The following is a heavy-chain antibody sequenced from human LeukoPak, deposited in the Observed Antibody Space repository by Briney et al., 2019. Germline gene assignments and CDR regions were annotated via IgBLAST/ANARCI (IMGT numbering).Heavy chain of an antibody. CDR2: IIPIFGTA. J-gene: IGHJ5*01. Sequence: GASVKVSCKASGGTFSSYAISWVRQAPGQGLEWMGRIIPIFGTANYAQKFQGRVTITTDESTSTAYMELSSLRTEDTAVYYCETDGLTAEKPDGAFAPWGQASLVTVSS. CDR3: ETDGLTAEKPDGAFAP. D-gene: IGHD3/OR15-3a*01. CDR1: GGTFSSYA. V-gene: IGHV1-69*05.